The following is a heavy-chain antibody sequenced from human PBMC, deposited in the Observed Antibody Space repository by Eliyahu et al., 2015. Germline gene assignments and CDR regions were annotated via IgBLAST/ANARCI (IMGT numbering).Heavy chain of an antibody. D-gene: IGHD6-13*01. Sequence: QVQLQESGPGLVKPSETLSLTCTVSGGXVNTGSYYWSWIRQPPGKGLEWIGYVYYTGSTNYNPSLKSRVTMSVETSKNQFSLKLTSATAGDTAVYYCARDGLAAAGTFGYWGQGILVTVSS. CDR2: VYYTGST. V-gene: IGHV4-61*01. CDR1: GGXVNTGSYY. J-gene: IGHJ4*02. CDR3: ARDGLAAAGTFGY.